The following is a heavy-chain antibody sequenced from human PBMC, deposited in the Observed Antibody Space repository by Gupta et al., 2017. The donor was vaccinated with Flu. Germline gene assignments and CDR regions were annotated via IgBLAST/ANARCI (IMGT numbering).Heavy chain of an antibody. D-gene: IGHD3-22*01. CDR1: GFTFCSYW. V-gene: IGHV3-7*01. Sequence: EVQLVDSGGGLVQPGGSLRPSCAAAGFTFCSYWMSWVRQAPGKGLEWVDNIKQDGSEKYYVDSVKGRFTISRGNAKNSLYLQMNGLRAEDTAVYYCARDGYYDSSGYGFDIWGQGTMVTVSS. CDR3: ARDGYYDSSGYGFDI. J-gene: IGHJ3*02. CDR2: IKQDGSEK.